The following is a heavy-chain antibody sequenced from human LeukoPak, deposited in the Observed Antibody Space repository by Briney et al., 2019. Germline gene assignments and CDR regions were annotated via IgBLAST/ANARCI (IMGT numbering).Heavy chain of an antibody. Sequence: GGSLRLSCAASGFTFSNYWMRWVRQAPGKGLEWVANIKEDGSEQHYEDSVKGRFTISRDNAKNSLYLQMNSLRGEDTALYYCARERIATANAGDYWGQGTLVTVSS. V-gene: IGHV3-7*01. D-gene: IGHD6-13*01. J-gene: IGHJ4*02. CDR2: IKEDGSEQ. CDR3: ARERIATANAGDY. CDR1: GFTFSNYW.